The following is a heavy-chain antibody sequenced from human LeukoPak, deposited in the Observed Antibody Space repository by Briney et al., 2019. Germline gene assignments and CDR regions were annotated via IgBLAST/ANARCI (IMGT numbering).Heavy chain of an antibody. V-gene: IGHV3-30*02. CDR2: IRYDGSNK. J-gene: IGHJ4*02. Sequence: AGGSLRLSRAASGFIFSSYGMHWVRQAPGKGLEWVAFIRYDGSNKYYADSVKGQFTISRDNSKNTLYLQMNSLRAEDTAVYYCAKDQVYSSSWRDYWGQGTLVTVSS. D-gene: IGHD6-13*01. CDR3: AKDQVYSSSWRDY. CDR1: GFIFSSYG.